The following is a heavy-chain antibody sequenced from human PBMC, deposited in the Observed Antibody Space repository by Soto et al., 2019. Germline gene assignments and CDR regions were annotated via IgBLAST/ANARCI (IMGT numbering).Heavy chain of an antibody. CDR1: GGSISSGGYF. CDR2: IYHSGST. D-gene: IGHD2-21*02. CDR3: ARVRGSYCGVDCYPPTPNCFDP. Sequence: QLQLQESGSGLVKPSQTLSLTCAVSGGSISSGGYFWSWIRQPPGKGLEWIGYIYHSGSTYYNPSLKSRVIVSVARSKNQLSLKLSPVPAADTPAHYCARVRGSYCGVDCYPPTPNCFDPCGQGTLVTVSA. V-gene: IGHV4-30-2*01. J-gene: IGHJ5*02.